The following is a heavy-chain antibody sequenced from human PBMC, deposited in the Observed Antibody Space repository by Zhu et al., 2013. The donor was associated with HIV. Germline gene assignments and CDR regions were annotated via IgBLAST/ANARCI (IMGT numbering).Heavy chain of an antibody. J-gene: IGHJ4*02. CDR2: INPKSGGT. CDR3: ARADRVVIDY. CDR1: DDRSNRFG. Sequence: QVQLVQSGAEVKKPGASVKVSCKASDDRSNRFGITWVRQAPGQGLEWMGWINPKSGGTKYAQKFQGRVTMTRDTSVRTAYMELSRLKSDDTAVYYCARADRVVIDYWGQGTLVTVSS. V-gene: IGHV1-2*02. D-gene: IGHD2-21*01.